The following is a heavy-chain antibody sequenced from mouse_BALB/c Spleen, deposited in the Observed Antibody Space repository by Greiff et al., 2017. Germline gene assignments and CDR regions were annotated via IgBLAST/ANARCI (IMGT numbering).Heavy chain of an antibody. CDR3: ARDDYDRGAW. D-gene: IGHD2-4*01. J-gene: IGHJ3*02. CDR2: IDPANGNT. V-gene: IGHV14-3*02. CDR1: GFNIKDTY. Sequence: EVKLVESGAELVKPGASVKLSCTASGFNIKDTYMHWVKQRPEQGLEWIGRIDPANGNTKYDPKFQGKATITADTSSNTAYLQLSSLTSEDTAVYYCARDDYDRGAWWGQGTLVTVSA.